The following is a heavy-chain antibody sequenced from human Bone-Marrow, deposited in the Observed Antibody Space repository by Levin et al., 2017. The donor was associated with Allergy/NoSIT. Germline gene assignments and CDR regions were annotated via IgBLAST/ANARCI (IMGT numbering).Heavy chain of an antibody. D-gene: IGHD3-10*01. CDR2: ISYDGSNK. CDR3: ARDLRKVRGVRGENNWFDP. J-gene: IGHJ5*02. Sequence: HPGGSLRLSCAASGFTFSSYAMHWVRQAPGKGLEWVAVISYDGSNKYYADSVKGRFTISRDNSKNTLYLQMNSLRAEDTAVYYCARDLRKVRGVRGENNWFDPWGQGTLVTVSS. CDR1: GFTFSSYA. V-gene: IGHV3-30-3*01.